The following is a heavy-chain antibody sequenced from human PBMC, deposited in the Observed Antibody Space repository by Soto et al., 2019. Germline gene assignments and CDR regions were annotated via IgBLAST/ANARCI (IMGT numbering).Heavy chain of an antibody. CDR2: IYYSGST. J-gene: IGHJ5*02. CDR3: ARHQSHSSSYVDP. CDR1: GGYISSSSYY. V-gene: IGHV4-39*01. D-gene: IGHD6-13*01. Sequence: QLQLQESGPGLVKPSETLSRTCTVPGGYISSSSYYWGWIRQPPGKGLEWIGSIYYSGSTYYNPSLKSRVTISVDTSKNQFSLKLSSVTAADTAVYYCARHQSHSSSYVDPWGQGTLVTVSS.